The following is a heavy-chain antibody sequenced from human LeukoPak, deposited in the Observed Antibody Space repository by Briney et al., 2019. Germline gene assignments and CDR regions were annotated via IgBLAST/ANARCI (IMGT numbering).Heavy chain of an antibody. CDR3: ARGVVPAAMFDY. V-gene: IGHV1-3*01. Sequence: ASVKVSCKASGYTFTSYAMHWVRQATGQRLEWMGWINAGNGNTKYSQKFQGRVTITRDTSASTAYMELSSLRSEDTAVYYCARGVVPAAMFDYWGQGTLVTVSS. CDR2: INAGNGNT. J-gene: IGHJ4*02. CDR1: GYTFTSYA. D-gene: IGHD2-2*01.